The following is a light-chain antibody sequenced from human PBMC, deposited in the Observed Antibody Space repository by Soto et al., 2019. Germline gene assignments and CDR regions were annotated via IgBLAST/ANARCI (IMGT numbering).Light chain of an antibody. J-gene: IGLJ2*01. Sequence: QSALTQPASVSGSPGQSITISCTGTSSDVGGYNYVSWYQQHPGKAPKLVIYEVSNRPSGVSNRFSGSKSGNTASLTISGLQAEDEADYYCSSYTSSSTLRVFGGGTQLTVL. CDR2: EVS. CDR1: SSDVGGYNY. V-gene: IGLV2-14*01. CDR3: SSYTSSSTLRV.